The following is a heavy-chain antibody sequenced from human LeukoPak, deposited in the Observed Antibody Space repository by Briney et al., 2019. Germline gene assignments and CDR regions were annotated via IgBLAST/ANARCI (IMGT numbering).Heavy chain of an antibody. Sequence: PSETLSLTCTVSGGSVSSGGFYWTWIRQHPGKGLEWIGYIYYTGSTYYNPSLKSRVTISVDTSKNQFSLKLSFVTAADTAVYYCARAMGGDYDYFDYWGQGTLVTVSS. CDR3: ARAMGGDYDYFDY. V-gene: IGHV4-31*03. CDR2: IYYTGST. J-gene: IGHJ4*02. CDR1: GGSVSSGGFY. D-gene: IGHD4-17*01.